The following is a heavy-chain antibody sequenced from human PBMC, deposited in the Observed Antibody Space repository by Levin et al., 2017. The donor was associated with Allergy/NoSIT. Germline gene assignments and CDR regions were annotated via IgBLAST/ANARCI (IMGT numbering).Heavy chain of an antibody. CDR3: AKYRTDYFGSGGFYYFDS. J-gene: IGHJ4*01. D-gene: IGHD3-10*01. Sequence: GGSLRLSCAASGFSFSSYAMSWVRQAPGKGLEWVSGISGSGDSTNYADSVKGRFTISRDNSKKTLYLQMNSLRAEDTAKYYCAKYRTDYFGSGGFYYFDSWGHGAQVTVSS. V-gene: IGHV3-23*01. CDR2: ISGSGDST. CDR1: GFSFSSYA.